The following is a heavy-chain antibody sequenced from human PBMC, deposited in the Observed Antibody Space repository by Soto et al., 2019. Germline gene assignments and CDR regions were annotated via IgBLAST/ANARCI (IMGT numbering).Heavy chain of an antibody. J-gene: IGHJ5*02. Sequence: SVKVSCKASGGTFSSYAISWVRQAPGQGLEWMGGIIPIFGTANYAQKFQGRVTMTRDTSTSTVYMELSSLRSEDTAVYYCARRADYDILTGYYTGLNWFDPWGQGTLVTVSS. V-gene: IGHV1-69*05. D-gene: IGHD3-9*01. CDR3: ARRADYDILTGYYTGLNWFDP. CDR1: GGTFSSYA. CDR2: IIPIFGTA.